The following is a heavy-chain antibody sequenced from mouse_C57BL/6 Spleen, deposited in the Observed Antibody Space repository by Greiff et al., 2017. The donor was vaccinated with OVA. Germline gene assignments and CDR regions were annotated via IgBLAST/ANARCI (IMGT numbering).Heavy chain of an antibody. Sequence: VQLQQPGAELVKPGASVKLSCKASGYTFPSYWMQWVKQRPGQGLEWIGEIDPSDSYTNYNQKFKGKATLTVDTSSSTAYMQLSSLTSEDSAVYYCARKGYDYDVGYWGQGTTLTVSS. V-gene: IGHV1-50*01. CDR2: IDPSDSYT. CDR3: ARKGYDYDVGY. CDR1: GYTFPSYW. J-gene: IGHJ2*01. D-gene: IGHD2-4*01.